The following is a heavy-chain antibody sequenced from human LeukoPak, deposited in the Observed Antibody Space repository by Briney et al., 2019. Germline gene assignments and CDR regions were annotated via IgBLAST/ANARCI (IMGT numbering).Heavy chain of an antibody. CDR3: ARAAMVGSH. CDR1: GFTFSSYA. V-gene: IGHV3-30-3*01. D-gene: IGHD3-10*02. CDR2: ISYDGSNK. Sequence: PGGSLRLSCAASGFTFSSYAMHWVRQAPGKGLEWVAVISYDGSNKYYADSVKGRFTISRDNSKNTLYLQMNSLRAEDTAVYYCARAAMVGSHGGQGTLVTVSS. J-gene: IGHJ4*02.